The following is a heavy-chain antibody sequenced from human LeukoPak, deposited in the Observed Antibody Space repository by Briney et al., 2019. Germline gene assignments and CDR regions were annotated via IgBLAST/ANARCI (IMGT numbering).Heavy chain of an antibody. CDR3: ARGHVGSYAYYYYYGMDV. CDR2: IYYSGST. CDR1: GDSISSYY. V-gene: IGHV4-59*01. J-gene: IGHJ6*02. Sequence: SETLSLTCTVSGDSISSYYWSWIRQPPGKGLEWIGYIYYSGSTNYNPSLKSRVTTSVDTSKNQFSLKLSSVTAADTAVYYCARGHVGSYAYYYYYGMDVWGQGTTVTVSS. D-gene: IGHD2-8*01.